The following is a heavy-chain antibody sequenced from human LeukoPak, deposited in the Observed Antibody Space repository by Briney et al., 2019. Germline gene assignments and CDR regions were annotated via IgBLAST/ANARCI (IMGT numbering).Heavy chain of an antibody. V-gene: IGHV3-7*01. CDR2: IKHDGSEE. D-gene: IGHD3-22*01. Sequence: GGSLRLSCAASGFTFNTYRMSWVRQAPGKGLEWVANIKHDGSEENYVDSVKGRFTISRDNAKGSLSLQMNSLRSEDTAVYYCARDLYYYDSSGYYRGLDYWGQGTLVTVSS. J-gene: IGHJ4*02. CDR1: GFTFNTYR. CDR3: ARDLYYYDSSGYYRGLDY.